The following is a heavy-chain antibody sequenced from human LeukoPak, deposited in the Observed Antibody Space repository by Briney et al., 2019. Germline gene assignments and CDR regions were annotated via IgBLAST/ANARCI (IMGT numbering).Heavy chain of an antibody. Sequence: PGGSLRLSCAASGFTFSNAWMSWVRQAPGKGLEWVGHIKSKTDGGTTDYAAPVKGRFTISRDNSKNTLYLQMNSLRAEDTAVYYCAREKTYYFDYWGQGTLVTVSS. CDR2: IKSKTDGGTT. V-gene: IGHV3-15*01. CDR3: AREKTYYFDY. CDR1: GFTFSNAW. J-gene: IGHJ4*02.